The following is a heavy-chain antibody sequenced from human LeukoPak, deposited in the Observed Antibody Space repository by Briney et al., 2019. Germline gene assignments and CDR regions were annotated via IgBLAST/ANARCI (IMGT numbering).Heavy chain of an antibody. V-gene: IGHV4-59*08. Sequence: SETLSLTCTVSGGSISNYYWTWIRQPPGKGLEWIGFISYSGNTNYNPSLKSRVTISLDTSKNQFSLKLSSVTAADTAVYYCARHLGGSGSVNWFDPWGQGTLVTVSS. CDR3: ARHLGGSGSVNWFDP. CDR1: GGSISNYY. CDR2: ISYSGNT. D-gene: IGHD3-10*01. J-gene: IGHJ5*02.